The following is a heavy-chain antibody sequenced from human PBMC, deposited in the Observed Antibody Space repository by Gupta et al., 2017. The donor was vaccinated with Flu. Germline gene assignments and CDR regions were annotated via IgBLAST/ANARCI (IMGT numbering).Heavy chain of an antibody. V-gene: IGHV1-18*01. CDR3: ARDAGEVIPAPTKTDLQN. CDR1: FSTYG. Sequence: FSTYGITWVRQAPGQGLEWMGWISHINGKTNEAQKFQDRVTLTADTSTSKADMELRGRKSDDTAVYYCARDAGEVIPAPTKTDLQNWGQGTLVTVSS. D-gene: IGHD2-21*01. J-gene: IGHJ1*01. CDR2: ISHINGKT.